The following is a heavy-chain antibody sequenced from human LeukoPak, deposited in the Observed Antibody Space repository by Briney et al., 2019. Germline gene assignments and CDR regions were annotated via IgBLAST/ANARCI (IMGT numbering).Heavy chain of an antibody. CDR1: GFTFSSYA. Sequence: GGTLRLACAASGFTFSSYAMHWVRQAPGKGLEYVSAISSSGGSTYYANSVKGRFTISRDNAKKTLYLQMDSLRPEDIGVSYWAREGVYSGRQYVGYYMDVWGKGAAVTVSS. CDR3: AREGVYSGRQYVGYYMDV. D-gene: IGHD6-13*01. V-gene: IGHV3-64*01. J-gene: IGHJ6*03. CDR2: ISSSGGST.